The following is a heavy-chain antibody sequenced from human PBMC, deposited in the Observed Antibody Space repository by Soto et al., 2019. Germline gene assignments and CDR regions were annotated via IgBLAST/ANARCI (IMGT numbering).Heavy chain of an antibody. CDR2: ISGSGGST. V-gene: IGHV3-23*01. Sequence: AGSLRLSCAASGFTFSSYAMSWVRQAPGKGLEWVSAISGSGGSTYYADSVKGRFTISRDNSKNTLYLQMNSLRAEDTAVYYCAKGLIVVVPATPTPYYYGMDVWGQGTTVTVSS. D-gene: IGHD2-2*01. J-gene: IGHJ6*02. CDR3: AKGLIVVVPATPTPYYYGMDV. CDR1: GFTFSSYA.